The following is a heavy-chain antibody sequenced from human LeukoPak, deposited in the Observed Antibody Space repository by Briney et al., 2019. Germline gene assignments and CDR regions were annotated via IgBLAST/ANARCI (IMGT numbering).Heavy chain of an antibody. V-gene: IGHV3-30*18. CDR3: AKERYYDSSGYYYEGFQRYYFDY. CDR2: ISYDGSNK. Sequence: GGSLRLSCAASGFTFSSYGMHWVRQAPGKGLERVAVISYDGSNKYYADSVKGRFTISRDNSKNTLYLQMNSLRAEDTAVYYCAKERYYDSSGYYYEGFQRYYFDYWGQGTLVTVSS. D-gene: IGHD3-22*01. J-gene: IGHJ4*02. CDR1: GFTFSSYG.